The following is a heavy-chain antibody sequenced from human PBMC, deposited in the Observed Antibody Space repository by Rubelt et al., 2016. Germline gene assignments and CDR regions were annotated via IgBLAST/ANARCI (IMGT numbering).Heavy chain of an antibody. CDR3: ATTIAIRPYYFDY. CDR2: IIPVFGTA. CDR1: GGTFSSYA. Sequence: QVQLVQSGAEVKKPGSSVKVSCKASGGTFSSYAISWVRQAPGQGLEWMGGIIPVFGTANYAQKFQGRSTMNADESTSTAYMELSSLRSEDTAVYYCATTIAIRPYYFDYWGQGTLVTVSS. V-gene: IGHV1-69*01. J-gene: IGHJ4*02. D-gene: IGHD6-6*01.